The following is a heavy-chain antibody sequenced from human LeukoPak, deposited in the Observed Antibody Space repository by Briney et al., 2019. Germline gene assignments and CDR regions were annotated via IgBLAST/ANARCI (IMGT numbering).Heavy chain of an antibody. J-gene: IGHJ4*02. CDR1: GYSFTNYW. D-gene: IGHD5-24*01. V-gene: IGHV5-51*01. CDR3: ARASRDGFNQNFDY. CDR2: LYPGDSDT. Sequence: GESLKISCKGSGYSFTNYWIAWVRQMPGKGLEWMGILYPGDSDTRYSPSFQGQVTISADRSISTAYLQWSSLKASDTAMYYCARASRDGFNQNFDYWGQGTLVTVSS.